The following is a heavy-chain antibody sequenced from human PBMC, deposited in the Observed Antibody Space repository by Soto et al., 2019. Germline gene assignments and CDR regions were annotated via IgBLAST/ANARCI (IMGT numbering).Heavy chain of an antibody. D-gene: IGHD1-1*01. CDR2: INERGGST. J-gene: IGHJ3*02. CDR3: AKDKSGTKAFDI. Sequence: QAGGSLSLSCADSGFTFSTYALSWVRQAPGKGLEWVSAINERGGSTYYADSVKGRFTISRDNSKKTLYLQMNSLRAEDTALYYCAKDKSGTKAFDIWGQVTIATVSS. V-gene: IGHV3-23*01. CDR1: GFTFSTYA.